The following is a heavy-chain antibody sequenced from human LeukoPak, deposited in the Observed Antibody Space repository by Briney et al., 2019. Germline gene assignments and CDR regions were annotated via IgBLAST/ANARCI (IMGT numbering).Heavy chain of an antibody. D-gene: IGHD3-10*01. CDR1: GGSFSGYY. CDR3: AGTYYYGSGSLDY. Sequence: PSETLSLTCAVYGGSFSGYYWSWIRQPPGKGLEWIGEINHSGSTNYNPSLKSRVTISVDTSKNQFSLKLSSVTAADTAVYYCAGTYYYGSGSLDYWGQGTLVTVSP. V-gene: IGHV4-34*01. J-gene: IGHJ4*02. CDR2: INHSGST.